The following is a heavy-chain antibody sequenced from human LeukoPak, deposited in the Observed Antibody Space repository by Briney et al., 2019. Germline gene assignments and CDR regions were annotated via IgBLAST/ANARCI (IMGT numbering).Heavy chain of an antibody. J-gene: IGHJ4*02. CDR2: IIPILGIA. CDR3: ARGDANGYCSSTSCYIG. Sequence: SVKVSCKASGGTFSTYTISWVRQAPGQGLEWMGRIIPILGIANYAQKFQGRVTITADKSTSTAYMELSSLRSEDTAVYYCARGDANGYCSSTSCYIGWGQGTLVTVSS. D-gene: IGHD2-2*02. V-gene: IGHV1-69*02. CDR1: GGTFSTYT.